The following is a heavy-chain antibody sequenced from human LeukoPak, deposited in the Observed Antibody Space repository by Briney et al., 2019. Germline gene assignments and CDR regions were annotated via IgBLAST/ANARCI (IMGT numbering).Heavy chain of an antibody. CDR2: INPNSGGT. D-gene: IGHD3-22*01. V-gene: IGHV1-2*07. J-gene: IGHJ4*02. Sequence: VASVKVSCKASGYTFTGYYMHWVRQAPGQGLVWMVWINPNSGGTNYAHKFKGRVTMTRDTSISTAYMEMSRLTSDETAVYACASAPRAINLYDSSGYSSYYFDYWGRGTLVTVSS. CDR3: ASAPRAINLYDSSGYSSYYFDY. CDR1: GYTFTGYY.